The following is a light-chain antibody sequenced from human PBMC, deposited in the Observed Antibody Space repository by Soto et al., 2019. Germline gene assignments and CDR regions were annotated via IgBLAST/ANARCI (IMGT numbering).Light chain of an antibody. Sequence: QSVLTQPPSVSGAPGQRVTISCTWSSSNIGAGYDVHWYQQLPGTAAKLLIYGNSNRPSGVPDRFSGSKSGTSASLAITRLQADYEADYYGQSSDRRLSGSRFGTGTKVTVL. CDR1: SSNIGAGYD. V-gene: IGLV1-40*01. CDR3: QSSDRRLSGSR. J-gene: IGLJ1*01. CDR2: GNS.